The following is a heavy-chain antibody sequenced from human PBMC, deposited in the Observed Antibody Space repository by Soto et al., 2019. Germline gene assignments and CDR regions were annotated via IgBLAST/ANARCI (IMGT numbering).Heavy chain of an antibody. Sequence: GGSLRLSCVVSGFTFNSYSINWVRQAPGKGLEWVSYISTRSTTIYYADSVRGRFTISRDNAKNSLYLQMNSLRAEDTAVYYCAREGPAAGALDYWGQGTLVTVS. CDR2: ISTRSTTI. CDR1: GFTFNSYS. D-gene: IGHD6-13*01. CDR3: AREGPAAGALDY. J-gene: IGHJ4*02. V-gene: IGHV3-48*01.